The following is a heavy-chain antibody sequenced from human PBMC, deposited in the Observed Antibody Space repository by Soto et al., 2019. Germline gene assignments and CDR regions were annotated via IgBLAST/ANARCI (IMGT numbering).Heavy chain of an antibody. CDR2: IHYSGTT. CDR1: CTSISSYY. D-gene: IGHD2-8*01. Sequence: SETLSLTCTVSCTSISSYYWSWIRQPPGKGLEWIANIHYSGTTNYNPSLASRVTLSVDTSKNQFSLKMTSVTVADRAMYFCARYNSYAIDYWGRGTLVTVSS. J-gene: IGHJ4*02. CDR3: ARYNSYAIDY. V-gene: IGHV4-59*01.